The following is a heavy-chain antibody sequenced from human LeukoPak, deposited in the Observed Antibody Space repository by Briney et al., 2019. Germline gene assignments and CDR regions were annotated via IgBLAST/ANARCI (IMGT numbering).Heavy chain of an antibody. Sequence: GGSLRLSCAASGFTFSSYAMSWVRQAPGKGLEWVSTISGSGDSTYYADSVKGQFTVSRDNSKNALYLQMNSLRAEDTAVYYCAKDRGVTGTTSHIWGQGTMVTVSS. V-gene: IGHV3-23*01. J-gene: IGHJ3*02. CDR1: GFTFSSYA. CDR3: AKDRGVTGTTSHI. D-gene: IGHD1-7*01. CDR2: ISGSGDST.